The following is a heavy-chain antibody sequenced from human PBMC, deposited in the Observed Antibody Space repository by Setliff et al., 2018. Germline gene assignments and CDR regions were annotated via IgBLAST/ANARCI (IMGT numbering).Heavy chain of an antibody. CDR3: YSTYSHGLYYFDY. CDR1: GYTLTEFS. CDR2: FDPEDGET. D-gene: IGHD5-18*01. Sequence: ASVKVSCKVSGYTLTEFSMHGVRQAPGKGLEWMGGFDPEDGETIYAQKFQGRVTMTEDKSTDTAYMELSSLRSEDTAGDYCYSTYSHGLYYFDYWGRGTLVTVSS. V-gene: IGHV1-24*01. J-gene: IGHJ4*02.